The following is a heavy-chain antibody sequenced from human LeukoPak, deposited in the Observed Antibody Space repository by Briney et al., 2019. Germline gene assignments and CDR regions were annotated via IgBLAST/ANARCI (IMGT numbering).Heavy chain of an antibody. D-gene: IGHD2-2*01. CDR2: ISAYNGNT. J-gene: IGHJ3*02. V-gene: IGHV1-18*01. Sequence: ASVKVSCKASGYTFTSYGISWVRRAPGQGLEWMGWISAYNGNTNYAQKLQGRVTMTTDTSTSTAYIELRSLRSDDTAVYYCARGIVVVPAARYDAFDIWGQGTMVTVSS. CDR1: GYTFTSYG. CDR3: ARGIVVVPAARYDAFDI.